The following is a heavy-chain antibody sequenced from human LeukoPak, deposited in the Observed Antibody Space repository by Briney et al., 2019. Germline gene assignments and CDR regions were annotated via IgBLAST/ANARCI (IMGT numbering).Heavy chain of an antibody. CDR2: INPNSGGT. CDR1: GYTFTGYY. D-gene: IGHD3-10*01. V-gene: IGHV1-2*02. Sequence: ASVKVSCKASGYTFTGYYMLWVRQAPGQGLEWMGWINPNSGGTNYAQKFQGRVTMTRDTSISTAYMELSRLRSDDTAVYYCARATMVRGVPIEIFFDYWGQGTLVTVSS. J-gene: IGHJ4*02. CDR3: ARATMVRGVPIEIFFDY.